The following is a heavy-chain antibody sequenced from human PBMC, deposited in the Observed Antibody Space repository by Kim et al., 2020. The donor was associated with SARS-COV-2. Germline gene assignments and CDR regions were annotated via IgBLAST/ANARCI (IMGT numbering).Heavy chain of an antibody. CDR1: GGTFSGYY. D-gene: IGHD2-2*01. V-gene: IGHV4-34*01. CDR3: ARWGIVVVPAAINTQRIYGY. Sequence: SETLSLTCAVYGGTFSGYYWRWIRQPPGKGLEWIGEINHSGSTNYNPSLKSRVTISVDTSKNQFSLKLSSVTAADAAVYYCARWGIVVVPAAINTQRIYGYWGQGALVTVSS. J-gene: IGHJ4*02. CDR2: INHSGST.